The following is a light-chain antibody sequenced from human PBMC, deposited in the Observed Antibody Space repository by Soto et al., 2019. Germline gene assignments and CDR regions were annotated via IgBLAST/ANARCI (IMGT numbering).Light chain of an antibody. Sequence: VMTQSPATLSVSPGERATLSCRASHTVSSDLAWYQQKPGQAPRLLIYGVSTRDTGIPARFSGSESGTEFTLTISNLQSEDAAVYFCQQYNDWPRTFGQGTRLEI. CDR2: GVS. CDR3: QQYNDWPRT. V-gene: IGKV3D-15*01. CDR1: HTVSSD. J-gene: IGKJ5*01.